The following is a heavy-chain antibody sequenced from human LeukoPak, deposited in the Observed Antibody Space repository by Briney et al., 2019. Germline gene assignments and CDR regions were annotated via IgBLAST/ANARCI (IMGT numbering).Heavy chain of an antibody. J-gene: IGHJ4*02. CDR1: GFTFGGYG. CDR3: TRYNNDHFDY. CDR2: IAYDGSRA. V-gene: IGHV3-33*01. Sequence: GGSLRLSCAGSGFTFGGYGMHWFRQTPGKGLEWVAVIAYDGSRAFADSVKGRFTISRDNFKNTMSVQMDDLRAEDTAVYYCTRYNNDHFDYWGQGTLVTVSS. D-gene: IGHD1-14*01.